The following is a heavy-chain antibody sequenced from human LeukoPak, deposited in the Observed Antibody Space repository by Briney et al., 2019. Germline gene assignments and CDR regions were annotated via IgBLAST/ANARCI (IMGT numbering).Heavy chain of an antibody. CDR3: ARAERLTFDI. CDR1: GGPSSAYS. V-gene: IGHV4-34*01. CDR2: INHSGGT. D-gene: IGHD6-25*01. Sequence: SETLSPTFAVHGGPSSAYSWTWFRQPPGKGLEWSGEINHSGGTNNNPSLRSRVTISVDTSKKQFSLKLSSVTAADTAVYYCARAERLTFDIWGQRTMVSVSS. J-gene: IGHJ3*02.